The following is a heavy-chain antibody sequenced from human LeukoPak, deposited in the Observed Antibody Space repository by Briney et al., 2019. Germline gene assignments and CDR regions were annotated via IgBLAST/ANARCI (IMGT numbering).Heavy chain of an antibody. J-gene: IGHJ4*02. CDR1: GFTFSSYA. CDR3: SKDSLGPQVYGSENCGFDY. CDR2: ISGSGGSK. Sequence: PGGSLRLSCAASGFTFSSYAMSWVRQAPGKGLEWVSSISGSGGSKYYADSVKGGFTISRDNYKNTLFVQMNRLRADDTAVYYVSKDSLGPQVYGSENCGFDYWGQGTLVTVSS. D-gene: IGHD3-10*01. V-gene: IGHV3-23*01.